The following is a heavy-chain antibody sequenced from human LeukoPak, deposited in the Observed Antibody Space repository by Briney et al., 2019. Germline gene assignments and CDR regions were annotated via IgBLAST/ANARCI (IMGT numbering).Heavy chain of an antibody. CDR2: ISYDGTNK. CDR3: AKEAWAAASSSYFDY. D-gene: IGHD6-13*01. V-gene: IGHV3-30*18. J-gene: IGHJ4*02. Sequence: GGSLRLSCTASRFTFNRYGMHWVRQAPGKGLEWVAVISYDGTNKYYADSVKGRFTISRDNSKNTLYLQMNSLRAEDTAVYYCAKEAWAAASSSYFDYWGQGTLVTVSS. CDR1: RFTFNRYG.